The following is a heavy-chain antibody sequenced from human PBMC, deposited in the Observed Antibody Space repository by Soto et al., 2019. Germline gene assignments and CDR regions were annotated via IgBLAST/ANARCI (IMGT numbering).Heavy chain of an antibody. D-gene: IGHD3-3*01. Sequence: EVQLVESGGGLVQPGGSLRLSCAASGFTFSSYEMNWVRQAPGKGLEWVSYISSSGSTIYYADSVKGRFTISRDNAKNSLYLQMNSLRAEDTAVYYCARAHYDFWSGYANYGMDVWGQGTTVTVSS. V-gene: IGHV3-48*03. CDR1: GFTFSSYE. CDR3: ARAHYDFWSGYANYGMDV. CDR2: ISSSGSTI. J-gene: IGHJ6*02.